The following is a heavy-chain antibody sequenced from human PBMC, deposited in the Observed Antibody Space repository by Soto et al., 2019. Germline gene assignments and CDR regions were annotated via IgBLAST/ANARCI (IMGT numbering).Heavy chain of an antibody. D-gene: IGHD6-19*01. V-gene: IGHV3-74*01. J-gene: IGHJ5*02. CDR1: GFTFSSYW. CDR2: ISDDGTST. Sequence: PGGSLRLSCAASGFTFSSYWMHWVRQAPGKGLVWVSRISDDGTSTTYADSVKGRFTISRDNAKNTLYLQMNSLRAEDTAMYYCARDFEPGQWLVPGWFDPWGQGTLVTVSS. CDR3: ARDFEPGQWLVPGWFDP.